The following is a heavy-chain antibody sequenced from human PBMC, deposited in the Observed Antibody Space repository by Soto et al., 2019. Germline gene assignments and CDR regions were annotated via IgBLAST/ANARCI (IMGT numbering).Heavy chain of an antibody. CDR1: GGSISSGDYY. CDR3: ARGGGYNWFDP. Sequence: QVQLQESGPGLVKPSQTLSLTCTVSGGSISSGDYYWSWIRQPPGKGLEWFGYIYYSGSTYYNPSLKGRLTISVDTSKNQYSLKLSSVTAADTAVYYCARGGGYNWFDPWGQGTLVTVSS. V-gene: IGHV4-30-4*01. CDR2: IYYSGST. J-gene: IGHJ5*02. D-gene: IGHD3-10*01.